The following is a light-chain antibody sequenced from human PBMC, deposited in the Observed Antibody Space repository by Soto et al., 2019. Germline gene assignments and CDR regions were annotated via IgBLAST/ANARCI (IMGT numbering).Light chain of an antibody. Sequence: EIVLTQSPGTLSLSPGERATLSCRASQSVSRNYLAWYQQKPGQAPRLLIYAASSRISGIPDRFSGSGSGTDFTLTISRLEPEEFAVYHCQQYGSAPRTFGQGTKVEIK. CDR1: QSVSRNY. CDR2: AAS. CDR3: QQYGSAPRT. V-gene: IGKV3-20*01. J-gene: IGKJ1*01.